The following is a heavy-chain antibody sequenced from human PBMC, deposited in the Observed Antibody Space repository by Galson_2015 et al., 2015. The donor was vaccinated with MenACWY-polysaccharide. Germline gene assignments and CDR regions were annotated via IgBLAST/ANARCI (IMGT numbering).Heavy chain of an antibody. CDR1: GFTFSSYW. CDR2: IKQDGSEK. D-gene: IGHD6-13*01. Sequence: SLRLSCAASGFTFSSYWMSWVRQAPGKGLEWVANIKQDGSEKYYVDSVKGRFTISRDNAKNSLYLQMNSLRAEDTAVYYCARDDKQLPPHGYYYYYYGMDVWGQGTTVTVSS. CDR3: ARDDKQLPPHGYYYYYYGMDV. V-gene: IGHV3-7*01. J-gene: IGHJ6*02.